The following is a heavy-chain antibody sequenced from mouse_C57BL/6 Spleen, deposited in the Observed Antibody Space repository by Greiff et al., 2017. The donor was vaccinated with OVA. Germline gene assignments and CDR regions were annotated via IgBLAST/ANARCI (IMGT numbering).Heavy chain of an antibody. CDR3: AREGRPYPGRYFDV. D-gene: IGHD2-10*01. CDR2: INPYNGGT. J-gene: IGHJ1*03. V-gene: IGHV1-19*01. CDR1: GYTFTDYY. Sequence: EVKLMESGPVLVKPGASVKMSCKASGYTFTDYYMNWVKQSHGKSLEWIGVINPYNGGTSYNQKFKGKATLTVDKSSSTAYMELNSLTSEDSAVYYCAREGRPYPGRYFDVWGTGTTVTVSS.